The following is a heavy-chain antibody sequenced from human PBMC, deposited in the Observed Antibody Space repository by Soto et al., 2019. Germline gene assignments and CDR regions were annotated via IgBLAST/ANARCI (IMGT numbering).Heavy chain of an antibody. J-gene: IGHJ4*02. Sequence: TSETLSLTCTVTGDSISSRSYYWGWIRQPPGKGLEWIGSIYYSGSTYNNPSLRSRVSMSIDTSKDQFSLKLKSVTAADTALYFCARQRTSVVTQAYFDVWGTGSLVTVSS. CDR1: GDSISSRSYY. D-gene: IGHD2-21*02. V-gene: IGHV4-39*01. CDR2: IYYSGST. CDR3: ARQRTSVVTQAYFDV.